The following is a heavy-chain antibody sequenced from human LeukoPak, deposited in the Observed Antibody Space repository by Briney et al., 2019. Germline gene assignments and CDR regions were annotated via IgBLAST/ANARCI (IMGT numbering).Heavy chain of an antibody. CDR2: ISGSGGST. CDR3: ARETMVVTPWSFLDY. V-gene: IGHV3-23*01. J-gene: IGHJ4*02. CDR1: GFTFSSYA. D-gene: IGHD4-23*01. Sequence: PGGSLRLSCAASGFTFSSYAMSWVRQAPGKGLEWVSAISGSGGSTYYADSVKGRFTISRDNAKNSLYLQMNSLRAEDTAVYYCARETMVVTPWSFLDYWGQGTLVTVSS.